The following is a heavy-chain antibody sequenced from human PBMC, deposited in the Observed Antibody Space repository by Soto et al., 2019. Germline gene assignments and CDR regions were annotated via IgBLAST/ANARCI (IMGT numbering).Heavy chain of an antibody. D-gene: IGHD2-15*01. J-gene: IGHJ4*02. Sequence: GGSLRLSCAASGCTFSSYWTHWVRQAPGKGLVWVSRINSDGSSTSYADSVKGRFTISRDNAKNTLYLQMNSLRAEDTAVYYCVRTSLVVAAATREDYWGQGTLVTVSS. CDR3: VRTSLVVAAATREDY. V-gene: IGHV3-74*01. CDR2: INSDGSST. CDR1: GCTFSSYW.